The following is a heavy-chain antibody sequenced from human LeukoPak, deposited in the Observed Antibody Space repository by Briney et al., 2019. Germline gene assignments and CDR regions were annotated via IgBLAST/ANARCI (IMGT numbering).Heavy chain of an antibody. CDR2: IYYGGST. CDR1: GGSISSYY. J-gene: IGHJ4*02. V-gene: IGHV4-59*08. CDR3: ARLGYSGYEYFDY. Sequence: PSETLSLTCTVSGGSISSYYWSWIRRPPGKGLEWIGYIYYGGSTNYNPSLKSRVTISVDTSKNQFSLKLSSVTAADTAVYYCARLGYSGYEYFDYWGQGTLVTVSS. D-gene: IGHD5-12*01.